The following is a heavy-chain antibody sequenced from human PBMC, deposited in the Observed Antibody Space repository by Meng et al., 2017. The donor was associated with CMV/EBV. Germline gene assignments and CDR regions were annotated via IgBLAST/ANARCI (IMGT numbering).Heavy chain of an antibody. Sequence: GESLKISCAASGFTVSSNYMSWVRQAPGKGLEWVSVIYSGGSTYYADSVKGRFTISRDNSKNTLYLQMNSLGAEDTAVYYCAGGTNSGSYSAFDIWGQGTMVTVSS. J-gene: IGHJ3*02. D-gene: IGHD1-26*01. CDR1: GFTVSSNY. CDR3: AGGTNSGSYSAFDI. V-gene: IGHV3-53*01. CDR2: IYSGGST.